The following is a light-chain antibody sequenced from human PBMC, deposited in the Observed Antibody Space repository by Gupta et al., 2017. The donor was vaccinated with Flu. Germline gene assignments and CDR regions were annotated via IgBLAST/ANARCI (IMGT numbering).Light chain of an antibody. J-gene: IGKJ2*03. Sequence: EIVLTPSPATLSLAEGERATRSCRDSQSVSSYLAWYQQKPGQAPRLLIYDASNRATGIPARFSGSGSGTDFTLTISSLEPEDFAVYYCQQRSDWPPGYSFGQGTKLEIK. CDR1: QSVSSY. V-gene: IGKV3-11*01. CDR3: QQRSDWPPGYS. CDR2: DAS.